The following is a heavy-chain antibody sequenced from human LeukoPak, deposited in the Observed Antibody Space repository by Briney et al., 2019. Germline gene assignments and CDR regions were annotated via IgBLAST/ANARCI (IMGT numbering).Heavy chain of an antibody. Sequence: QAGGSLRLSCAASGFTFTSYGMTWVRQAPGKGLEWASSMNGGGSTYYADSVKGRFTISRDTSKNTLYLQMSSLRAEDTAVYYCTSDYPYYYFYMDVWGKGTTVTVSS. CDR2: MNGGGST. V-gene: IGHV3-23*01. CDR1: GFTFTSYG. CDR3: TSDYPYYYFYMDV. J-gene: IGHJ6*03. D-gene: IGHD4-11*01.